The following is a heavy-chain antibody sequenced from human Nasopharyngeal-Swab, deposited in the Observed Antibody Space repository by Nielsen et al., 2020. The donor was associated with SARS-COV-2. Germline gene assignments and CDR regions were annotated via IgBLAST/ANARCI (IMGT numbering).Heavy chain of an antibody. CDR2: ISGSGGST. CDR3: AKDRFYVLGYFDY. CDR1: GFTFSSYA. J-gene: IGHJ4*02. D-gene: IGHD2/OR15-2a*01. Sequence: GESLNISCAASGFTFSSYALSWVRQAPGKGLEWVSAISGSGGSTYYADSVKGRFTISRDNSKNTLYLQMNSLRAEDTAVYYCAKDRFYVLGYFDYWGQGTLVTVSS. V-gene: IGHV3-23*01.